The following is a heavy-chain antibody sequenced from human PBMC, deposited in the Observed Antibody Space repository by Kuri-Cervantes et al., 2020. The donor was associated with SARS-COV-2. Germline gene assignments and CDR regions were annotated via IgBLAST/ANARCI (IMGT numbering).Heavy chain of an antibody. CDR3: ARPIVAAGFDY. D-gene: IGHD6-13*01. Sequence: WVRQPPGRGLEWIGSIYYSGSTYYNPSLKSRVTIFVDTSKNQFSLNLSSVTAADTAVYYCARPIVAAGFDYWGQGTLVTVSS. V-gene: IGHV4-39*01. CDR2: IYYSGST. J-gene: IGHJ4*02.